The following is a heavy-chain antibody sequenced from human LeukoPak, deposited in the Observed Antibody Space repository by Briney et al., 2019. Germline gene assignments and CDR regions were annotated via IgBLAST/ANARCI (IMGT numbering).Heavy chain of an antibody. J-gene: IGHJ4*02. CDR1: GYTFTSYG. D-gene: IGHD2-2*02. CDR3: ARVIVVPAAIRRFDY. V-gene: IGHV1-18*01. Sequence: ASVKVSCKASGYTFTSYGISWVRQAPGQGLEWVGWISAYNGNTNYAQRLQGRVTMTTDTSTSTAYMELRSLRSDDTAVYYCARVIVVPAAIRRFDYWGQGTLVTVSS. CDR2: ISAYNGNT.